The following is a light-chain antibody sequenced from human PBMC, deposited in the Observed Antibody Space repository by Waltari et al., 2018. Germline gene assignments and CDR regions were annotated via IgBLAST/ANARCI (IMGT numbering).Light chain of an antibody. J-gene: IGKJ1*01. CDR1: QSVSRT. CDR3: QKYGSLPAT. CDR2: GAS. Sequence: EIVLTQSPGTLSLSQGERATLSCRASQSVSRTLAWYQQKPGQAPRLLIYGASSRATGTLDMFSGSGSGTDFSLTISRLEPEDFAVYYCQKYGSLPATFGQGTKVEIK. V-gene: IGKV3-20*01.